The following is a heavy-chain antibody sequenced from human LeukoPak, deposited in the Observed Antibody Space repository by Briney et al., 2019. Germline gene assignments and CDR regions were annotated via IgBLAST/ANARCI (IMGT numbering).Heavy chain of an antibody. D-gene: IGHD5-12*01. V-gene: IGHV1-24*01. CDR1: GYTLTELS. CDR3: ATEIVATFTGFVDYYYYGMDV. J-gene: IGHJ6*02. CDR2: FDPEDGET. Sequence: GASVKVSCKVSGYTLTELSMHWVRQAPGKGLEWMGGFDPEDGETIYAQKFQGRVTMTEDTSTDTAYMELSSLRSEDTAVYYCATEIVATFTGFVDYYYYGMDVWGRGTTVTVSS.